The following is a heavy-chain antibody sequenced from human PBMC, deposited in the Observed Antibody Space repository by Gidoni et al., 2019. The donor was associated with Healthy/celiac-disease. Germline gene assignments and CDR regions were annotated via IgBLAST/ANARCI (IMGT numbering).Heavy chain of an antibody. J-gene: IGHJ5*02. V-gene: IGHV4-31*03. Sequence: QVQLQESGPGLVKPSQTLSLTCTVSGGSISSGGYYWSWIRQHPGKGLEWIGYIYYSGSTYYNPSLKSRVTISVDTSKNQFSLKLSSVTAADTAVYYCAREGTTVVTPGWFDPWGQGTLVTVSS. CDR3: AREGTTVVTPGWFDP. D-gene: IGHD4-17*01. CDR2: IYYSGST. CDR1: GGSISSGGYY.